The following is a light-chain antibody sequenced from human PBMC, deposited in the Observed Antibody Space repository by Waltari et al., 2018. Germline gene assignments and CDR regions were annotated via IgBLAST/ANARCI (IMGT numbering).Light chain of an antibody. Sequence: QSALTQPRSVSGSPGQSVTISCTGTSSDGGGYNYVSWYQQHPGKAPKLMIYDVSKRPSGVPDRFSGSKSGNTASLTISGLQAEDEADYYCCSYAGSYRGVFGGGTKLTVL. CDR2: DVS. J-gene: IGLJ2*01. V-gene: IGLV2-11*01. CDR3: CSYAGSYRGV. CDR1: SSDGGGYNY.